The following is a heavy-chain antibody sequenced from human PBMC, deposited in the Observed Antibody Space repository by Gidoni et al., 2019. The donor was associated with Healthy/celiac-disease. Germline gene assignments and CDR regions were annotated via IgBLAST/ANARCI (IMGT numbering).Heavy chain of an antibody. Sequence: QLQLQESGPGLVKPSETLSLTCTVSGGSISSSSYYWGWIRQPPGKGLEWIGSIYYSGSTYYNPSLKSRVTISVDTSKNQFSLKLSSVTAADTAVYYCARWVDTAMVTIFDYWGQGTLVTVSS. CDR3: ARWVDTAMVTIFDY. CDR2: IYYSGST. V-gene: IGHV4-39*01. CDR1: GGSISSSSYY. D-gene: IGHD5-18*01. J-gene: IGHJ4*02.